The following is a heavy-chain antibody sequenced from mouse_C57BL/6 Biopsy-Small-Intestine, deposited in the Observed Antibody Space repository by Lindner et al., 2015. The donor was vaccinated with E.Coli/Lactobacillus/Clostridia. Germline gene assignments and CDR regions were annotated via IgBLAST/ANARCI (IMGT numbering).Heavy chain of an antibody. V-gene: IGHV14-4*01. CDR2: IDPENGDT. CDR1: GFNIKDDY. D-gene: IGHD2-14*01. Sequence: EVQLQESGAELVRPGASVKLSCTPSGFNIKDDYMHWVKQRPEQGLEWIGWIDPENGDTEYASKFQGKATITADTSSNTAYLQLSSLTSEDTAVYYRTLGDREGYYYAMDYWGQGTSVTVSS. J-gene: IGHJ4*01. CDR3: TLGDREGYYYAMDY.